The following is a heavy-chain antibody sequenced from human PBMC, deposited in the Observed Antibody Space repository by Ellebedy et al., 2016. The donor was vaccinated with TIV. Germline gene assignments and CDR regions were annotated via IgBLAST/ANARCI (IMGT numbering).Heavy chain of an antibody. J-gene: IGHJ6*02. CDR3: ARNDYMDV. Sequence: GGSLRLXXEASGFSFNTFGMNWVRQAPGKGLEWVSFASSTSTYIYYADAVKGRFTISRDNAKNSVYLEMNSLRAEDTATYYCARNDYMDVWGQGTTVTVSS. CDR2: ASSTSTYI. D-gene: IGHD1-1*01. V-gene: IGHV3-21*06. CDR1: GFSFNTFG.